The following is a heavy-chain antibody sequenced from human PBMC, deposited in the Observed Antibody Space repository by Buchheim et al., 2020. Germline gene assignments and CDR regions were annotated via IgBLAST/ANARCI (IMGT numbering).Heavy chain of an antibody. J-gene: IGHJ6*02. Sequence: EVQLVQSGAEVKKPGESLRISCKGSGYSFTNYWINWVRQMPGKGLEWMGTIDPSDSYTNYSPSFQGHVTISPDKSISTTFPTWKSLKASDTAMYLCARRVAGRKHYFGMDVWGQGTT. CDR1: GYSFTNYW. CDR3: ARRVAGRKHYFGMDV. V-gene: IGHV5-10-1*01. D-gene: IGHD6-19*01. CDR2: IDPSDSYT.